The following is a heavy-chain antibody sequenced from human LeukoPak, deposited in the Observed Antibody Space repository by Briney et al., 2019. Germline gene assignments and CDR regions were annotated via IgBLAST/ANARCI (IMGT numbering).Heavy chain of an antibody. CDR1: GFTFDDYG. CDR3: ASSKRAAVAGSYDY. Sequence: GGSLRLSCAASGFTFDDYGMSWVRQAPGKGLEWVSGINWNGGSTGYADSVKGRFTISRDNAKNSLYLQMNSLRDEDTALHYCASSKRAAVAGSYDYWGQGTLVTVSS. J-gene: IGHJ4*02. CDR2: INWNGGST. D-gene: IGHD6-19*01. V-gene: IGHV3-20*04.